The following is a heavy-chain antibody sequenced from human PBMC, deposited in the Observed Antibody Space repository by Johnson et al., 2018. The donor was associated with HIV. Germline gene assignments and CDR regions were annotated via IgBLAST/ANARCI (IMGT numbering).Heavy chain of an antibody. CDR2: ISYDGSNK. CDR3: ARVRGGTGHGAFDI. J-gene: IGHJ3*02. V-gene: IGHV3-30*03. Sequence: VESGGGVVQPGRSLRLSCAASGFTFSSYGMHWVRQAPGKGLEWVAVISYDGSNKYYADSVKGRFTISRDNSKNTLYLQMNSLRTEDTAVYYCARVRGGTGHGAFDIWGQGTMVTVSS. CDR1: GFTFSSYG.